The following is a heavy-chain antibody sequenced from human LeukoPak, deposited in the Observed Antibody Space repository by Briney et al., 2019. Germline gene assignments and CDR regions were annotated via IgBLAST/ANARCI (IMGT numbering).Heavy chain of an antibody. Sequence: GESLKISCKGPGYSFTSYWIGWVRQMPGKGLEWMGIIYPGDSDTRYSPSFQGQVTISADKSISTAYLQWSSLEASDTAMYYCARSDRSGYYQIAFDIWGQGTMVTVSS. V-gene: IGHV5-51*01. CDR2: IYPGDSDT. D-gene: IGHD3-22*01. CDR1: GYSFTSYW. CDR3: ARSDRSGYYQIAFDI. J-gene: IGHJ3*02.